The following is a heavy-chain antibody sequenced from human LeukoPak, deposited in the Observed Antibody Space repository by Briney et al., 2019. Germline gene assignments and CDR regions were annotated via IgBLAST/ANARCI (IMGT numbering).Heavy chain of an antibody. D-gene: IGHD4-11*01. CDR2: IYHSGST. J-gene: IGHJ6*02. V-gene: IGHV4-4*02. CDR3: AREPTTVTGYYYYGMDV. Sequence: PSETLSLTCAVSGGSISSSNWWSWVRQPPGKGLEWIGEIYHSGSTNYNPSLKSRVTISVDKSKNQFSLKLSSVTAADTAVYYCAREPTTVTGYYYYGMDVWGQGTTVTVSS. CDR1: GGSISSSNW.